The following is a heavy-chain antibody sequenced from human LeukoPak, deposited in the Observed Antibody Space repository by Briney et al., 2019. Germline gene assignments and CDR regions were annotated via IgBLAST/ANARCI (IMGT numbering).Heavy chain of an antibody. J-gene: IGHJ4*02. CDR3: ASARSGSKMYYFDY. V-gene: IGHV4-34*01. Sequence: SETLSLTCAVYGGSFSGYYWSWIRQPPGKGLEWIGEINYSGSTNYNSSLKSRVTISVDTSKNQFSLKLSSVTAADTAVYYCASARSGSKMYYFDYWGQGTLVTVSS. D-gene: IGHD3-10*01. CDR1: GGSFSGYY. CDR2: INYSGST.